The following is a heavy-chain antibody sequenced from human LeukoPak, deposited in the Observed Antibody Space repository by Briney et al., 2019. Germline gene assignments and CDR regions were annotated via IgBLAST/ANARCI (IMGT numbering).Heavy chain of an antibody. CDR2: IYTSGST. CDR3: AREYCTNGVCPYYYYYYMDV. Sequence: SQTLSLTCTVSGGSLSSGSYYWSWIRQPAGKGLEWIGRIYTSGSTNYNPSLKSRVTISVDTSKNQFSLKLSSVTAADTAVYYCAREYCTNGVCPYYYYYYMDVWGKGTTVTVSS. CDR1: GGSLSSGSYY. V-gene: IGHV4-61*02. D-gene: IGHD2-8*01. J-gene: IGHJ6*03.